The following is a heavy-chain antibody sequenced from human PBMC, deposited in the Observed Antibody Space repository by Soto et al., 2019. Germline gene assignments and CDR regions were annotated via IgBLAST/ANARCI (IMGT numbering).Heavy chain of an antibody. Sequence: ASVKVCCKASGYTFTGYYMHWVLEAPGQGLEWMGWINPNSGGTNYAQKFQGRVTMTRDTSISTAYMELSRLRSDDTAVYYCARDLFYDSSATSVRNFDYWGQGTLVTVSS. CDR3: ARDLFYDSSATSVRNFDY. V-gene: IGHV1-2*02. D-gene: IGHD3-22*01. J-gene: IGHJ4*02. CDR2: INPNSGGT. CDR1: GYTFTGYY.